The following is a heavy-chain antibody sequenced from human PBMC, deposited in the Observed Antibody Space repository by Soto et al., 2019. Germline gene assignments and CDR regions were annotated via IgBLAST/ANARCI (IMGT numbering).Heavy chain of an antibody. CDR1: GYTFTSYG. D-gene: IGHD3-3*01. CDR2: ISAYNGNT. Sequence: ASVKVSCKASGYTFTSYGISWVRQAPGQGLEWMGWISAYNGNTNYAQKLQGRVTMTTDTSTSTAYMELRSLRSDDTAVYYCAREAGYDFWSGYSNYYYYYGMDVWGQGTTVTVSS. V-gene: IGHV1-18*04. J-gene: IGHJ6*02. CDR3: AREAGYDFWSGYSNYYYYYGMDV.